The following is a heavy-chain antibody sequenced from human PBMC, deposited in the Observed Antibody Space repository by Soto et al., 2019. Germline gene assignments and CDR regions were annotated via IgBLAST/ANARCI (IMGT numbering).Heavy chain of an antibody. Sequence: TLSLTCTVSGGSISSGGYYWSWIRQHPGKGLEWIGYIYYSGSTYYNPSLKSRVTISVDTSKNQFSLKLSSVTAADTAVYYCARVVVVIVDTRPRHNWFDPWGQGTLVTVSS. D-gene: IGHD3-22*01. CDR2: IYYSGST. J-gene: IGHJ5*02. CDR3: ARVVVVIVDTRPRHNWFDP. V-gene: IGHV4-31*03. CDR1: GGSISSGGYY.